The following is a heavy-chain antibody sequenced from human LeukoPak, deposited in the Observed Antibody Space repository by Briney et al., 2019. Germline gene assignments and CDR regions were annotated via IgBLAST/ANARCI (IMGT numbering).Heavy chain of an antibody. CDR2: ISAYNGNT. V-gene: IGHV1-18*01. Sequence: ASVKVSCKASGYTFTSYGISWVRQAPGQGLEWMGWISAYNGNTNYAQKLQGRVTMTTDTSTSTAYMELGSLRSDDTAVYYCARSYLIVVVPAALGIDPWGQGTLVTVSS. D-gene: IGHD2-2*01. CDR1: GYTFTSYG. CDR3: ARSYLIVVVPAALGIDP. J-gene: IGHJ5*02.